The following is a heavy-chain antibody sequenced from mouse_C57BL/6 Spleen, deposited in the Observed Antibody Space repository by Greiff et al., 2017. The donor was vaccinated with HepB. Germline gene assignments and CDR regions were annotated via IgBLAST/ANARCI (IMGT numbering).Heavy chain of an antibody. CDR1: GYTFTSYG. Sequence: VQLQQSGAELARPGASVKLSCKASGYTFTSYGISWVKQRTGQGLEWIGEIYPRSGNSYYNEKFKGKATLTADKSYSTAYMELRSLTSEDSAVYVCARRDGNYGYFDVWGTGTTVTVSS. CDR2: IYPRSGNS. CDR3: ARRDGNYGYFDV. V-gene: IGHV1-81*01. D-gene: IGHD2-1*01. J-gene: IGHJ1*03.